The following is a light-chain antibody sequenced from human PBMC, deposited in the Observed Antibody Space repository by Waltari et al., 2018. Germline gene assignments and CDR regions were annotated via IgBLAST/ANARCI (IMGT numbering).Light chain of an antibody. J-gene: IGKJ1*01. V-gene: IGKV3-20*01. CDR2: GAS. Sequence: EIVLTQSPGTLSLSPGERATLSCRASQSVSRSLAWYQKKPGQAPRLLIYGASSRATGVPDRFSGIGSGTDFSLTINRLEPEDFAVYYCQHYVRLPVTFGQGTKVEIK. CDR3: QHYVRLPVT. CDR1: QSVSRS.